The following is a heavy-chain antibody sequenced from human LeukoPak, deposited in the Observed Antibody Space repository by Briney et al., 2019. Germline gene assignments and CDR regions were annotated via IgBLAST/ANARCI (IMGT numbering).Heavy chain of an antibody. J-gene: IGHJ6*04. D-gene: IGHD3-10*02. CDR3: AELGITMIGGV. CDR1: GFTFSSYE. Sequence: GGSLRLSCAASGFTFSSYEMNWVRQAPGKGLEWVSYISSSGSTIYYADSVKGRFTISRDNAKNSLYLQMNSLKAEDTAVYDCAELGITMIGGVWGKGTTVTISS. CDR2: ISSSGSTI. V-gene: IGHV3-48*03.